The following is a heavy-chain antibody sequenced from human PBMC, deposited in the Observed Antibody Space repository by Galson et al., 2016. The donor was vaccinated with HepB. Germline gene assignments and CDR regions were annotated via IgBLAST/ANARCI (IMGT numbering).Heavy chain of an antibody. V-gene: IGHV3-23*01. CDR2: LNGGADDS. Sequence: SLRLSCAASGFTLNIYAMTWVRQAPGKGLEWVSSLNGGADDSYYSDSVKGRFTISRDNSKSTLYLQMNSLRAEDTAVYYCARDANDQGESLDYWGQGTLVTVSS. J-gene: IGHJ4*02. CDR1: GFTLNIYA. D-gene: IGHD4-17*01. CDR3: ARDANDQGESLDY.